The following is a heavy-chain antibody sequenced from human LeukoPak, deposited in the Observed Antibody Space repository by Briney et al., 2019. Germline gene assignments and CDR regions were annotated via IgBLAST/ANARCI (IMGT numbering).Heavy chain of an antibody. Sequence: TGGSVRLACAADTFTSSSYGIRWVRQAPGKGLEWVSTISGSGGGTYYADSVKGRFTISRDNSKNTLYLEVNSLRAEDTAVYYCARGDGRVATNRSWYFDYWGQGTLVTVSS. D-gene: IGHD5-12*01. CDR3: ARGDGRVATNRSWYFDY. CDR1: TFTSSSYG. J-gene: IGHJ4*02. V-gene: IGHV3-23*01. CDR2: ISGSGGGT.